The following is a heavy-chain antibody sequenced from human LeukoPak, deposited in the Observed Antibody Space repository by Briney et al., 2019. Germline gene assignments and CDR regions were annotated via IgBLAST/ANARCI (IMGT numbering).Heavy chain of an antibody. CDR3: AHRPNRNAKWWDTGFFDC. CDR1: GFSISTSGVG. J-gene: IGHJ4*02. D-gene: IGHD1-14*01. CDR2: GSWDDDN. V-gene: IGHV2-5*02. Sequence: SGPTLVYPTQTLTLTCNFSGFSISTSGVGVGWIRQTPRKDLEWLALGSWDDDNSYSPSLKSRLPVPQGTSQSELVPTMTHIAPVETATDYCAHRPNRNAKWWDTGFFDCWGQGSMVTVSS.